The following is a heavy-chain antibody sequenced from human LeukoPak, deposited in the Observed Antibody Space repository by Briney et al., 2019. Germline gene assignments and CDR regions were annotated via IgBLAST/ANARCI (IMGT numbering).Heavy chain of an antibody. CDR1: GYTFTSYD. Sequence: ASVKVSCKASGYTFTSYDINWVRQATGQGLEWMGWMNPNSGNTGYAQKFQGRVTMTRNTSISTAYMELSSLRSEDTAVYYCARGQGIAARRGGGAFDIWGQGTMVTVSS. CDR2: MNPNSGNT. V-gene: IGHV1-8*01. CDR3: ARGQGIAARRGGGAFDI. J-gene: IGHJ3*02. D-gene: IGHD6-6*01.